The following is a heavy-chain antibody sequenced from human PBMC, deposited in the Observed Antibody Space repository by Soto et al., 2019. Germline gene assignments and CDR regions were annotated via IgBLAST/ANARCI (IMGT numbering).Heavy chain of an antibody. CDR3: ARDGGYSYGPFDY. J-gene: IGHJ4*02. CDR1: GFTFSSYG. D-gene: IGHD5-18*01. Sequence: PGGSLRLSWAASGFTFSSYGMHWVRQDPGKGLEWVEVISYDESTIYYADSVKGRFTISRDNAKNSLYLQMKSLRAEDTAVYYCARDGGYSYGPFDYWGQGTLVTVSS. CDR2: ISYDESTI. V-gene: IGHV3-30*03.